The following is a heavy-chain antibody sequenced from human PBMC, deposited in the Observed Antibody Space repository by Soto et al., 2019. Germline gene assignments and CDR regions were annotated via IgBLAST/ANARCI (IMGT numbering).Heavy chain of an antibody. J-gene: IGHJ5*02. Sequence: QVRLQESGPGLVKPSETLSLTCSVSGAALNSGNYYWSWIRRVPAMGLEWIGHIYVTGAVDYNPSLRHRITISPDPSERQFSLNLRLVTAADTAGYYCARLRIATNNYKWFDPWGQGTLVTVSS. CDR1: GAALNSGNYY. CDR3: ARLRIATNNYKWFDP. D-gene: IGHD2-21*01. CDR2: IYVTGAV. V-gene: IGHV4-31*03.